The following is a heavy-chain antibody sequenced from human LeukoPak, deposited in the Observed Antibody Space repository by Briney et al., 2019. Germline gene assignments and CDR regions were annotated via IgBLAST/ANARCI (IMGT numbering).Heavy chain of an antibody. V-gene: IGHV1-2*02. CDR1: GYTFTGYY. J-gene: IGHJ4*02. CDR3: ARGRWYSYGSDFDC. CDR2: INPNSGGT. D-gene: IGHD5-18*01. Sequence: ASVKVSCKASGYTFTGYYMHWVRQAPGQGLEWMGWINPNSGGTNYAQKFQGRVTMTRDTSINTAYMELSRLRSDDTAVYYCARGRWYSYGSDFDCWGQGTLVTVSS.